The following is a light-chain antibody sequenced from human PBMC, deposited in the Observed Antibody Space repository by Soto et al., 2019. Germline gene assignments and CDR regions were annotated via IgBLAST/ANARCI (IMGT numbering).Light chain of an antibody. J-gene: IGKJ5*01. CDR3: QQYGRSPLTFF. CDR1: QSVSSSY. Sequence: EIVLTQSPGTLSLSPGERATLSCRASQSVSSSYLAWYQQKPGQAPRLLIYGASSRATGIPDRFSGSGSGTDFTLTISRLEPEDFAVYYCQQYGRSPLTFFFGQGTRLEI. V-gene: IGKV3-20*01. CDR2: GAS.